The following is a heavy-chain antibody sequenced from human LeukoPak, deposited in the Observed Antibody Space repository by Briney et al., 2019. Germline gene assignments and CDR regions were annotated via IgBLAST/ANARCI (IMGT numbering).Heavy chain of an antibody. Sequence: GGSLRLSCAASGFTFSSYGMHWVRQAPGKGLEWGAVISYDGSNKYYADSVKGRFTISRDNSKNTLYLQMNSLRAEDTAVYYCAKDALGSYGDYWGQGTLVTVSS. CDR1: GFTFSSYG. V-gene: IGHV3-30*18. CDR2: ISYDGSNK. J-gene: IGHJ4*02. D-gene: IGHD3-16*01. CDR3: AKDALGSYGDY.